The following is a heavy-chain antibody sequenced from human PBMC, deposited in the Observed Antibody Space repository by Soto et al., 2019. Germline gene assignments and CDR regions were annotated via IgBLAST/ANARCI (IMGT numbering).Heavy chain of an antibody. CDR3: VRDQSRGWYSSHWFEP. CDR1: GGTISTSA. Sequence: SVKVSCKASGGTISTSAIHWGRQAPGQGFEWMGGVVSIFGTPQYAQSVQGRVTISTDESTSTAYMELSSLRSEETAIYYCVRDQSRGWYSSHWFEPWGQGTLVTVSS. V-gene: IGHV1-69*05. J-gene: IGHJ5*02. D-gene: IGHD6-19*01. CDR2: VVSIFGTP.